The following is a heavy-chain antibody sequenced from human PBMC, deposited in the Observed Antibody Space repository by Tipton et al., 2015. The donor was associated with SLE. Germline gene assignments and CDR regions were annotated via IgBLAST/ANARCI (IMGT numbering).Heavy chain of an antibody. J-gene: IGHJ4*02. D-gene: IGHD6-13*01. V-gene: IGHV4-59*11. CDR2: IYYSGST. CDR1: GGSISSHY. Sequence: TLSLTCTVSGGSISSHYWSWIRQPPGKGLEWIGYIYYSGSTNYNPSLKSRVTISVDTSKNQFSLKLSSVTAAGTAVYYCARESSSWTRGYFDYWGQGTLVTVSS. CDR3: ARESSSWTRGYFDY.